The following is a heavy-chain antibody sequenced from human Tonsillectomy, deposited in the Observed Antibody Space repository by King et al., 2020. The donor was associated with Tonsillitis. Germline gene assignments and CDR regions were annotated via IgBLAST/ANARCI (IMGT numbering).Heavy chain of an antibody. Sequence: EVQVVESGGGLVKPGGSVRLSCAASGLSFSNAWMNWVRQAPGKGLEWVGRIKSKTDGGTTDFAAPVKDRFSISRDDSKNTLYLQMNSLKTEDTAVYYCVNEKGAWGKGTTVTVSS. CDR2: IKSKTDGGTT. V-gene: IGHV3-15*07. J-gene: IGHJ6*04. D-gene: IGHD1-1*01. CDR3: VNEKGA. CDR1: GLSFSNAW.